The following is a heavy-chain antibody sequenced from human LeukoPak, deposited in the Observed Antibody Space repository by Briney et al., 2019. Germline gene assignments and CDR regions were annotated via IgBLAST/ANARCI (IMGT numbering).Heavy chain of an antibody. V-gene: IGHV4-30-4*01. CDR2: ISYSGST. CDR3: VRYYFHSSGFSHWFDP. Sequence: SETLSLTCSVSGASVSSDDYYWGWIRQPPGQGLEWIAYISYSGSTYYNPSLKSRITISIDMSKNQFSLKLSSVTVADTAVYYCVRYYFHSSGFSHWFDPWGQGTLVTVSS. CDR1: GASVSSDDYY. D-gene: IGHD3-22*01. J-gene: IGHJ5*02.